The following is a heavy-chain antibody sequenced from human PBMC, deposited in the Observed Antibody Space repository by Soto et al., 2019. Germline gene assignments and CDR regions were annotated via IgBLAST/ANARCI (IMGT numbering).Heavy chain of an antibody. Sequence: QITLKESGPTLVKPTQTLTLTCSFSGFSLSSSGVAVGWIRQPPGKALEWLALIYWDDDERYSPSLQRRLTISKDTSKNQVGIRMTNMDPSDTGTYYCAHRRGAAAVAYWGQGTLVTVSS. J-gene: IGHJ4*02. CDR2: IYWDDDE. V-gene: IGHV2-5*02. CDR1: GFSLSSSGVA. CDR3: AHRRGAAAVAY. D-gene: IGHD6-13*01.